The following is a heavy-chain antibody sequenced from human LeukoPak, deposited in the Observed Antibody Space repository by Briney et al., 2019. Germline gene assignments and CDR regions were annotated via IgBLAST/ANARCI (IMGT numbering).Heavy chain of an antibody. Sequence: SETLSLTCTVSGGAITNGGYYWNWIRQPAGKGLEWIGRIYFSGTTKYNPPFKSRVTISVDTSKRQFSLTMTSVTAADTAVYYCARAAQEGQNWFDPWGQGTLVTVSS. D-gene: IGHD6-13*01. CDR1: GGAITNGGYY. J-gene: IGHJ5*01. V-gene: IGHV4-61*02. CDR3: ARAAQEGQNWFDP. CDR2: IYFSGTT.